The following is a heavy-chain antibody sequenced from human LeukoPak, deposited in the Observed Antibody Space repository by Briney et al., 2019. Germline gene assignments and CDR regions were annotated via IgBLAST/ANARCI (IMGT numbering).Heavy chain of an antibody. Sequence: GGSLRPSCAASGFTFSSYGMHWVCEAPGKGLGWVVVIWYDGSNKYYADSVKGRFTISRDNSKNTLYLQMNSLRAEDTAVYYCARDRKNYCSSTSCYTVYYYYYYMDVWGKGTTVTVSS. CDR3: ARDRKNYCSSTSCYTVYYYYYYMDV. V-gene: IGHV3-33*01. CDR2: IWYDGSNK. J-gene: IGHJ6*03. CDR1: GFTFSSYG. D-gene: IGHD2-2*01.